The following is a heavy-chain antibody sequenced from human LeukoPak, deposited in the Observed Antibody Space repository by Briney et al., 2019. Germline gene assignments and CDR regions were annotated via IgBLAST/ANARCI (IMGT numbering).Heavy chain of an antibody. Sequence: GGSLRLSCAASGFTFSTYNMNWVRQAPGKGLEWVSSITSSSSYIYYADSVKGRFTISRDNAKNSLYLQMNSLRAEDTAVYYCARAAAETGAFRDNWFDPWGQGTLVTVSS. CDR3: ARAAAETGAFRDNWFDP. CDR1: GFTFSTYN. D-gene: IGHD6-13*01. J-gene: IGHJ5*02. CDR2: ITSSSSYI. V-gene: IGHV3-21*01.